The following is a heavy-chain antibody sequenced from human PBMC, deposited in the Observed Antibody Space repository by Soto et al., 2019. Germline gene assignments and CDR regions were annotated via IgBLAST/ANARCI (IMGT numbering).Heavy chain of an antibody. J-gene: IGHJ6*02. CDR3: ARDTAGVSAAMRGGYFYGMDV. CDR2: IIPFFVTA. CDR1: GGTFSNYA. Sequence: QVQLVQSGAEVKKPGSSVKVSCKASGGTFSNYAITWVRQAPGQGLEWMGGIIPFFVTANYAQKFQGRVTITADESTSTAHMELSSLTSEDTAVYFCARDTAGVSAAMRGGYFYGMDVWGQGTTVTVSS. D-gene: IGHD2-2*01. V-gene: IGHV1-69*12.